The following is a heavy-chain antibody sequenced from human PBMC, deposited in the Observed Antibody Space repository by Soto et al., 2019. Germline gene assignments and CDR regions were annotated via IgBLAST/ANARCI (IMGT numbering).Heavy chain of an antibody. V-gene: IGHV2-5*02. D-gene: IGHD2-15*01. CDR3: AYLPCSGGSCYWFSYSGMDV. CDR2: IYWDDDK. Sequence: QITLKESGPTLVKPTQTLTLTCSFSGFSLITSGVGVAWIRQPPGKALEWLALIYWDDDKRYRPSLETRLTITKDTSKHQVVLTMTNMDSVDTATYYCAYLPCSGGSCYWFSYSGMDVWGQGTTVTVSS. J-gene: IGHJ6*02. CDR1: GFSLITSGVG.